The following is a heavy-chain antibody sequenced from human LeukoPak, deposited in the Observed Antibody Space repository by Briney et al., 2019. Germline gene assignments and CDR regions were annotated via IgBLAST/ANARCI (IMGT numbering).Heavy chain of an antibody. Sequence: PSETLSLTCTVSGGSISSYYWGWIRQPPGKGLEWIGYIYYSGSTNYNPSLKSRVTISVDTSKNQFSLKLSSVTAADTAVYYCASERRSGTNPSYFDYWGQGTLVTVSS. J-gene: IGHJ4*02. V-gene: IGHV4-59*01. CDR2: IYYSGST. D-gene: IGHD3-3*01. CDR3: ASERRSGTNPSYFDY. CDR1: GGSISSYY.